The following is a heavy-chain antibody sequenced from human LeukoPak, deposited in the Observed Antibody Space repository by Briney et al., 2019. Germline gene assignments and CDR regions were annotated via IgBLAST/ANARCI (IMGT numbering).Heavy chain of an antibody. J-gene: IGHJ3*02. Sequence: GASVKVSCKASGYTFTGYYMHWVRQAPGRGLEWMGWINPNSGGTNYAQKFQGRVTMTRDTSISTAYMELSRLRSDDTAVYYCARCVKDPYYDYVWGSYGAFDIWGQGTMVTVSS. CDR2: INPNSGGT. CDR3: ARCVKDPYYDYVWGSYGAFDI. V-gene: IGHV1-2*02. D-gene: IGHD3-16*01. CDR1: GYTFTGYY.